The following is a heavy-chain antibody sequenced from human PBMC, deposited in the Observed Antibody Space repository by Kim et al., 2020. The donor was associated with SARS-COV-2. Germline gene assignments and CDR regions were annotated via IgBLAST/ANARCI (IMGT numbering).Heavy chain of an antibody. Sequence: GGSLRLSCAASGFTFSDYRMYWVRQAPGKGLEWVSSITSGSHYIYYADSVKGRFTISRDNAKNSLYLQMNSLRAEDTAVYFCAKDRGSGPFDYWGQGTLVTVSS. D-gene: IGHD6-19*01. J-gene: IGHJ4*02. V-gene: IGHV3-21*01. CDR2: ITSGSHYI. CDR1: GFTFSDYR. CDR3: AKDRGSGPFDY.